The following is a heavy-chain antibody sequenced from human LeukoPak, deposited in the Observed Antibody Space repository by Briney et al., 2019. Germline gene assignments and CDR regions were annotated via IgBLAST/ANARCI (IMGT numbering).Heavy chain of an antibody. V-gene: IGHV4-39*07. CDR3: AREWHYGDYDY. D-gene: IGHD4-17*01. Sequence: SSETLSLTCTVSGGSISSSSYYWGWIRQPPGKGLEWIGSIYYSGSTYYNPSLKSRVTISVDTSKNQFSLKLSSVTAADTAVYYCAREWHYGDYDYWGQGTLVTVSS. J-gene: IGHJ4*02. CDR2: IYYSGST. CDR1: GGSISSSSYY.